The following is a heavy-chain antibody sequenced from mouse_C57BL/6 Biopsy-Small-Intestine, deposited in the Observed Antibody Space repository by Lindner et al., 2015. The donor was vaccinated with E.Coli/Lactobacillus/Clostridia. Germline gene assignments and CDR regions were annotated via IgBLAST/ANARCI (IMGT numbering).Heavy chain of an antibody. V-gene: IGHV1-85*01. CDR3: ARTNYYTMDY. J-gene: IGHJ4*01. CDR2: IYPRDGST. Sequence: VQLQESGPELVKPGASVKLSCKASGYTFTNYDINWVKQRPGQGLEWIGWIYPRDGSTEYNEKFKGKATLTVDTSSSTAYMELHSLTSEDSAVYFCARTNYYTMDYWGQGTSVTVSS. CDR1: GYTFTNYD.